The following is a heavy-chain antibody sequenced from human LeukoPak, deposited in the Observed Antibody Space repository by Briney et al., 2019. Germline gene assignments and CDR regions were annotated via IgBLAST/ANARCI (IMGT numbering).Heavy chain of an antibody. CDR3: ARVQYYYDSSGYSPFDY. Sequence: GGSLRLSCAASGFTFSSYALNWVRQVPGKGLEWVSYISSSSSTIYYTDSVKGRFTISRDNSKNTLYLQMNSLRAEDTAVYYCARVQYYYDSSGYSPFDYWGQGTLVTVSS. CDR1: GFTFSSYA. J-gene: IGHJ4*02. V-gene: IGHV3-48*01. D-gene: IGHD3-22*01. CDR2: ISSSSSTI.